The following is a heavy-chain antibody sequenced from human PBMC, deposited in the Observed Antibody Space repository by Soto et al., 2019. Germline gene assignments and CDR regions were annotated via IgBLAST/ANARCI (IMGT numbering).Heavy chain of an antibody. Sequence: GGSLRLSCASSGFTFISYSMNWVRQAPGKGLEWVSYISSSSSTIYYADSVKGRFTISRDNAKNSLYLQMNSLRDEDTAVYYCARAKLGYCSGGSCYGARLVFDYWGQG. D-gene: IGHD2-15*01. J-gene: IGHJ4*02. CDR1: GFTFISYS. CDR3: ARAKLGYCSGGSCYGARLVFDY. V-gene: IGHV3-48*02. CDR2: ISSSSSTI.